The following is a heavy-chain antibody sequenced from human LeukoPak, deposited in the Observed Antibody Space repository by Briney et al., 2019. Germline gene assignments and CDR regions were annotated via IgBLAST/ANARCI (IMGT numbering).Heavy chain of an antibody. CDR1: GFIFSNYG. V-gene: IGHV3-23*01. CDR2: ISGSAGST. Sequence: GGSLRLSCAGSGFIFSNYGMSWARQAPGKGLEWVSAISGSAGSTYYADSVKGRFTISRGNSKNMLYLQMNSLRAEDTAVYYCAKERSPVTDPYFDSWGQGTLVTVSS. CDR3: AKERSPVTDPYFDS. D-gene: IGHD4-11*01. J-gene: IGHJ4*02.